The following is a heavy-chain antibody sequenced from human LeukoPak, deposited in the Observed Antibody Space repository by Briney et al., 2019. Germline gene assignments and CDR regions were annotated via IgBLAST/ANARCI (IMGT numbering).Heavy chain of an antibody. V-gene: IGHV1-69*13. CDR1: GGTFSSYA. CDR3: ARDDCSSTSCYHPGDWYYGMDV. CDR2: IIPIFGTA. Sequence: GASVKVSCKASGGTFSSYAISWVRQAPGQGLKWMGGIIPIFGTANYAQKFQGRVTITADESTSAAYMELSSLRSEDTAVYYCARDDCSSTSCYHPGDWYYGMDVWGQGTTVTVSS. D-gene: IGHD2-2*01. J-gene: IGHJ6*02.